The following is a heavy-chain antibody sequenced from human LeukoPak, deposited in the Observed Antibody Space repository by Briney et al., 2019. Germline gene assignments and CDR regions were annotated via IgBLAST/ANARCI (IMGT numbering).Heavy chain of an antibody. J-gene: IGHJ6*03. D-gene: IGHD3-10*01. CDR3: ARDSPITMVRGVYYYYMDV. CDR1: GYTFTGYY. V-gene: IGHV1-2*02. CDR2: INPNSGGT. Sequence: ASVKVSCKASGYTFTGYYMHWVRQAPGQGLEWMGWINPNSGGTNYAQKFQGRVTMTRDTSISIAYMELSRLRSDDTAVYYCARDSPITMVRGVYYYYMDVWGKGTTVTVSS.